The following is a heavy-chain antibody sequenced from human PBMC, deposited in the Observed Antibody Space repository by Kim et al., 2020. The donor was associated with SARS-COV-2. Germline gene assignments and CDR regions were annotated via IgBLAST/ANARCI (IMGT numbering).Heavy chain of an antibody. J-gene: IGHJ6*02. Sequence: GESLKISCKGSGYSFTSYWIGWVRQMPGKGLEWMGIIYPGDSDTRYSPSFQGQVTISADKSISTAYLQWSSLKASDTAMYYCARLGAHNTYYDFWSGYYGNYYYGMDVWGQGTTVTVSS. V-gene: IGHV5-51*01. CDR2: IYPGDSDT. D-gene: IGHD3-3*01. CDR1: GYSFTSYW. CDR3: ARLGAHNTYYDFWSGYYGNYYYGMDV.